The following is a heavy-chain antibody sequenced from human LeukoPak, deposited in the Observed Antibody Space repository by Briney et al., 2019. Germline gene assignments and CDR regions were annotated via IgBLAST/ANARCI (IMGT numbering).Heavy chain of an antibody. CDR1: GFTFTSYA. J-gene: IGHJ5*02. Sequence: ASVKVSCKASGFTFTSYAMYWVRQAPGQRLEWMGWINTGNGDTKYSPRFHDRVTITRDTSASTAYMELRSLRSDDTAVYYCARKNTAMVFHWFDPWGQGTLVTVSS. D-gene: IGHD5-18*01. CDR2: INTGNGDT. CDR3: ARKNTAMVFHWFDP. V-gene: IGHV1-3*04.